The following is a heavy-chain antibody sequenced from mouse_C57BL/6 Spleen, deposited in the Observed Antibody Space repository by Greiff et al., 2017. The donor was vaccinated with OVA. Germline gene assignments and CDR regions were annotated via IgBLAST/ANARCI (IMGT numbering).Heavy chain of an antibody. J-gene: IGHJ3*01. V-gene: IGHV5-17*01. CDR1: GFTFSDYG. Sequence: EVKLVESGGGLVKPGGSLKLSCAASGFTFSDYGMHWVRQAPEKGLEWVAYISSGSSTIYYADTVKGRFTISRDNANTTLCLQMTSLRSEDTAMYYCARSDYDERAWFAYWGQGTLVTVSA. CDR3: ARSDYDERAWFAY. D-gene: IGHD2-4*01. CDR2: ISSGSSTI.